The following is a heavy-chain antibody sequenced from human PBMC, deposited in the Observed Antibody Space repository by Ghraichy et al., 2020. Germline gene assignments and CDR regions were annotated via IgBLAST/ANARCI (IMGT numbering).Heavy chain of an antibody. CDR1: GFTFSSYA. CDR2: ISGSGGST. J-gene: IGHJ2*01. V-gene: IGHV3-23*01. D-gene: IGHD3-3*01. CDR3: AKDPATLRLLEWFSTGSWYFDL. Sequence: LSLTCAASGFTFSSYAMSWVRQAPGKGLEWVSAISGSGGSTYYADSVKGRFTISRDNSKNTLYLQMNSLRAEDTAVYYCAKDPATLRLLEWFSTGSWYFDLWGRGTLVTVSS.